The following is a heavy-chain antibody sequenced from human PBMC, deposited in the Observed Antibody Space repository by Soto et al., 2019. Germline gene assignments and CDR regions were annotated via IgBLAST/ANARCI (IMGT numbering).Heavy chain of an antibody. V-gene: IGHV4-39*01. CDR1: GGSISGYY. J-gene: IGHJ4*02. CDR3: ARHRGPAPVY. Sequence: PSETLSLTCTVSGGSISGYYWTWIRQPSGKGLEWVGSLFYGGTTDYNPSLKSRLTMSLDTSKNHFSLKLRSVTAADTAVYYCARHRGPAPVYWGQGTLVTVS. CDR2: LFYGGTT.